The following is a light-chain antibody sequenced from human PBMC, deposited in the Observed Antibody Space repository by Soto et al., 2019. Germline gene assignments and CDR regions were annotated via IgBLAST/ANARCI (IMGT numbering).Light chain of an antibody. CDR2: GAS. V-gene: IGKV3-20*01. Sequence: EIVLTQSPGTLSLFPGERATLSCRASQSISGSYLAWYQQKPGQAPRLLIYGASSRATGIPDRFSGAGSATDFTLTFSRLEPEDFAVYYCHQYGSAPAWTFGQGTKVEIK. CDR3: HQYGSAPAWT. J-gene: IGKJ1*01. CDR1: QSISGSY.